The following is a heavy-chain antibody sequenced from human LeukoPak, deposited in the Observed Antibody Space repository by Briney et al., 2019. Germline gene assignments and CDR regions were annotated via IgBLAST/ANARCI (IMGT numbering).Heavy chain of an antibody. J-gene: IGHJ4*02. CDR3: ARPREYYYDSSGYSLDY. CDR2: INPNSGGT. CDR1: GYTFTGYY. D-gene: IGHD3-22*01. V-gene: IGHV1-2*02. Sequence: ASVKVSCKASGYTFTGYYIHWVRQAPGQGLEWMGWINPNSGGTNYAQKFQGRVTMTRDTSISTAYMELSSLRSEDTAVYYCARPREYYYDSSGYSLDYWGQGTLVTVSS.